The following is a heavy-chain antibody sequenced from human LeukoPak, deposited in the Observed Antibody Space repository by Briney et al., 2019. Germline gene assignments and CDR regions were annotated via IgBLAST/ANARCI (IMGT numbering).Heavy chain of an antibody. V-gene: IGHV1-2*02. J-gene: IGHJ4*02. CDR2: INPNSGGT. CDR3: ARGRRSRSWYEE. D-gene: IGHD6-13*01. Sequence: ASVKVSCKASGYTFTGYYMHWVRQAPGQGLEWMGWINPNSGGTNYAQNFEGRVTMTRDTSISTAYMELSRLRSGDTAVYYCARGRRSRSWYEEGGQGNLVTVS. CDR1: GYTFTGYY.